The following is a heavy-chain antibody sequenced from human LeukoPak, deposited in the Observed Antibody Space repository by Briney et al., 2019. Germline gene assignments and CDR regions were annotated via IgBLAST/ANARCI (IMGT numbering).Heavy chain of an antibody. V-gene: IGHV1-18*01. CDR3: ARDGKGRYDFRENDY. D-gene: IGHD3-3*01. J-gene: IGHJ4*02. CDR1: GYTFSIYG. CDR2: ISAHTGNS. Sequence: ASVKVSCKASGYTFSIYGIIWVRQAPGQGLEWMGWISAHTGNSDYAQSFQNRVTMTADTSTSTAYMELRSLGSDDTAVYYCARDGKGRYDFRENDYWGQGTLVTVSS.